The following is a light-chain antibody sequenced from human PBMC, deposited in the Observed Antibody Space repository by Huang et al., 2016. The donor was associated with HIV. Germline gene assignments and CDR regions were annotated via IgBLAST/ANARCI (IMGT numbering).Light chain of an antibody. V-gene: IGKV3-15*01. CDR1: QGVGNN. Sequence: EIVMTQSPATLYVSPGERATLSCRASQGVGNNLAWYQQKLGQAPRLLIYGASARSTGRPARFSGSGSGTEFTLTISSLRSEDFAVYYCHQYNTWPYTFGQGTSLEL. CDR3: HQYNTWPYT. J-gene: IGKJ2*01. CDR2: GAS.